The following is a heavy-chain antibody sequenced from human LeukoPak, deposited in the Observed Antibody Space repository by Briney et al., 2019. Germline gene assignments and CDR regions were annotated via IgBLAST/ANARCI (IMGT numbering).Heavy chain of an antibody. CDR1: GFSLSTSGVG. CDR3: AHTLWYSSNWYFDY. D-gene: IGHD6-13*01. V-gene: IGHV2-5*02. J-gene: IGHJ4*02. Sequence: SGPTLVNPTQTLTLTCTFSGFSLSTSGVGVGWIRQPPGKALEWLAVIYWDDDKRYSPSLKSRLTITKDTSKNQVVLTMTNMDPVDTATYYCAHTLWYSSNWYFDYWGQGTLVTVSS. CDR2: IYWDDDK.